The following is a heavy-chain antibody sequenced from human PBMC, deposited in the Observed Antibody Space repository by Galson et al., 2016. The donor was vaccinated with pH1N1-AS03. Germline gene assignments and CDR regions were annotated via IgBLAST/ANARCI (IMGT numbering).Heavy chain of an antibody. D-gene: IGHD5-24*01. V-gene: IGHV2-70*04. CDR3: ARTLNYNTGLDV. Sequence: SWIRQPPGKALEWLGRIDWDDGTFYSTSLKTRLTISKDTSKNQVVLTMTNMDPVDTGTYYCARTLNYNTGLDVWGPGATVTVSS. J-gene: IGHJ6*02. CDR2: IDWDDGT.